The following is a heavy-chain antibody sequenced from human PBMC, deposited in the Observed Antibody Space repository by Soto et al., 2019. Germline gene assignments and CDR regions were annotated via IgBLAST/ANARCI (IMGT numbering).Heavy chain of an antibody. J-gene: IGHJ2*01. Sequence: QVQLVQSGAEVKKPGSSVKGSCKASGGTFTDYTITWVRQAPGQGLEWMGRIIPVLDLSNYAQKFQGRVTLTADKSTTTSYMELSGLTSEDTAVYYCAKKLGPSAFDLWGRGTLVTVSS. D-gene: IGHD1-26*01. CDR2: IIPVLDLS. V-gene: IGHV1-69*02. CDR3: AKKLGPSAFDL. CDR1: GGTFTDYT.